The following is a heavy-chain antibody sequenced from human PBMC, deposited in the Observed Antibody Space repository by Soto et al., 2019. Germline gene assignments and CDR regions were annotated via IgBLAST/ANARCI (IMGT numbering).Heavy chain of an antibody. J-gene: IGHJ5*02. V-gene: IGHV4-31*03. CDR1: GGSISSGGYY. CDR2: IYYSGST. Sequence: TLSLTCTVSGGSISSGGYYWSWIRQHPGKGLEWIGFIYYSGSTYYNPSLKSRVTISVDTSKNQFSLKLSSVTAADTAVYYCARELRGGFDPWGQGTLVTVSS. CDR3: ARELRGGFDP. D-gene: IGHD3-10*01.